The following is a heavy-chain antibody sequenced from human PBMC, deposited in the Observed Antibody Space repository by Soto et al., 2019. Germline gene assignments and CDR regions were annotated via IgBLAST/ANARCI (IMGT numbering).Heavy chain of an antibody. Sequence: EVQLLESGGGLVQPGGSLRLSCAASGFTFSSYAMSWVRQAPGKGLEWVSAISGSGGSTYYADSVKGRFTISRDNSKNTLYRQMNSLRAEDTAVYYCASLKDALLWFGEAGGAFDIWGQGTMVTVSS. D-gene: IGHD3-10*01. CDR2: ISGSGGST. V-gene: IGHV3-23*01. CDR3: ASLKDALLWFGEAGGAFDI. CDR1: GFTFSSYA. J-gene: IGHJ3*02.